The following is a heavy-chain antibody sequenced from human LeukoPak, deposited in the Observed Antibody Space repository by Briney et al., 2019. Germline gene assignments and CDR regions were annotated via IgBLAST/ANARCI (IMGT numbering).Heavy chain of an antibody. CDR1: GFTFREHY. V-gene: IGHV3-72*01. CDR2: SRIKADGYIT. CDR3: VRGLNSFDL. Sequence: GGSLRLSCVVSGFTFREHYLDWVRQSPGRGLEWVGRSRIKADGYITQYAAPVKDRFTISRDESKDSLFLQMNSLKTEDTAMYYCVRGLNSFDLWGQGTPVTVSS. D-gene: IGHD2/OR15-2a*01. J-gene: IGHJ4*02.